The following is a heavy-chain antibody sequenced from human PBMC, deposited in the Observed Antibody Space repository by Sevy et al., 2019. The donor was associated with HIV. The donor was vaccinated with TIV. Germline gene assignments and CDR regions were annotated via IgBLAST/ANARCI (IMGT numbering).Heavy chain of an antibody. V-gene: IGHV1-18*04. CDR1: GYTFTSYG. J-gene: IGHJ4*02. CDR2: ISAYNGNT. Sequence: ASVKVSYKASGYTFTSYGISWVRQAPGQGLEWMGWISAYNGNTNYAQKLQGRVTMTTDTSTSTAYMELRSLRSDDTAVYYCARDAYDYVWGSYRSYYFDYWGQGTLVTVSS. CDR3: ARDAYDYVWGSYRSYYFDY. D-gene: IGHD3-16*02.